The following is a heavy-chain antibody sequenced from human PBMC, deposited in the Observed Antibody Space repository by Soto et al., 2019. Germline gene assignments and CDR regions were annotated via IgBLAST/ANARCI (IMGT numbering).Heavy chain of an antibody. D-gene: IGHD6-13*01. Sequence: QAQLVQSGGEVKRPGASVKVSCKASGYTFNKYGFNWVRQAPGQGLEWMGRISAFNDYTNLAQKFQGRITLTTDASKNTAYMELKILRSDDTAMYFCARGRGVVIPAGTPDAFDVWGQGTMVTVSS. V-gene: IGHV1-18*01. CDR2: ISAFNDYT. CDR3: ARGRGVVIPAGTPDAFDV. CDR1: GYTFNKYG. J-gene: IGHJ3*01.